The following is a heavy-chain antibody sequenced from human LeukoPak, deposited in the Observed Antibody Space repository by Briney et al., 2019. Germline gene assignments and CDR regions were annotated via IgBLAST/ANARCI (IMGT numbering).Heavy chain of an antibody. J-gene: IGHJ5*02. CDR3: ARAVAAFTNWFDP. CDR1: GYTFTGYF. V-gene: IGHV1-46*01. CDR2: IKPSGGST. D-gene: IGHD6-19*01. Sequence: ASVKVSCKASGYTFTGYFIHWLRQAPGQGLEWMGIIKPSGGSTNYAQKFQGRVTLTRDTSTSTVYMELSSLRSEDAAVYYCARAVAAFTNWFDPWGQGTLVTVST.